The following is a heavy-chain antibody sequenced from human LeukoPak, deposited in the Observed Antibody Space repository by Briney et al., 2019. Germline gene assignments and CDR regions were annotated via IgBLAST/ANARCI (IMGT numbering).Heavy chain of an antibody. CDR1: GVTFNNAW. J-gene: IGHJ5*02. V-gene: IGHV3-15*01. Sequence: PGGSLTLSCAASGVTFNNAWMSWVRQAPGKGLEWVGRIKSKIDGGTTDYAAPVKGRFTISRDDSQNTLFLRMSSLKTEDTAVYYCTTDRRHDILTGYYRGWFDPWGQGILVTVSS. CDR2: IKSKIDGGTT. D-gene: IGHD3-9*01. CDR3: TTDRRHDILTGYYRGWFDP.